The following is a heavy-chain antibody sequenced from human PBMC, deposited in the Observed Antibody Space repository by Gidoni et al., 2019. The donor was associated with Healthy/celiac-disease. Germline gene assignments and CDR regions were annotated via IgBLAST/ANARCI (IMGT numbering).Heavy chain of an antibody. CDR3: ARGPRGYSYGWYYYGMDV. V-gene: IGHV4-34*01. Sequence: QVQLQQWGAGLLKPSETLSLTCAVYGGSFSGYYWSWIRQPPGKGLEWIGEINHSGSTNYNPSLKSRVTISVDTSKNQFSLKLSSVTAADTAVYYCARGPRGYSYGWYYYGMDVWGQGTTVTVSS. D-gene: IGHD5-18*01. CDR2: INHSGST. J-gene: IGHJ6*02. CDR1: GGSFSGYY.